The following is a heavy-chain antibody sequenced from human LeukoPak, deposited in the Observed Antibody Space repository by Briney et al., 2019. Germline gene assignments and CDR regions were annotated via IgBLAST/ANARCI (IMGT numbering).Heavy chain of an antibody. V-gene: IGHV4-39*01. CDR1: GGSIDDDTYY. Sequence: SETLSLTCTVSGGSIDDDTYYWAWIRQPPGKGLEWIGAIFHSGITYYNPSLESRVSISADTSDKQFSLRLHSVTAASTAVYFCARHRRALVQGVIYYYYYLDVWGKGTTVTVSS. CDR3: ARHRRALVQGVIYYYYYLDV. CDR2: IFHSGIT. D-gene: IGHD3-10*01. J-gene: IGHJ6*03.